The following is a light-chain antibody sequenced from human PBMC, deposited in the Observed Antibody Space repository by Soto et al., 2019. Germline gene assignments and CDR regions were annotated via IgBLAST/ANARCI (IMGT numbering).Light chain of an antibody. CDR1: TSDVGRYNY. V-gene: IGLV2-14*01. J-gene: IGLJ1*01. Sequence: QSVLTQPASVSGSPGQSITISCTGTTSDVGRYNYVSWYQQHPGKAPKLIIYDVSNRPSGVSNRFSGSKSGNTPSLTISGLQAEDEADYYCNSYTSTSTYVFGTGTKLTVL. CDR3: NSYTSTSTYV. CDR2: DVS.